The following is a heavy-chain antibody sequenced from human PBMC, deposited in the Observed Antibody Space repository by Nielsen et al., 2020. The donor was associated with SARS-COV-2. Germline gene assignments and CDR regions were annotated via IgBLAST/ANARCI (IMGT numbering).Heavy chain of an antibody. D-gene: IGHD2-8*01. CDR2: TYHSGST. Sequence: SETLSLTCTVSGGSISSYYWSWIRKPQGKGLEGIGFTYHSGSTNYNHSLKSRVTISVDRSKNQFSLKLSSATAAETAIYYCAIEGDCKNGICHIRGMDVWGKGTTVTFSS. J-gene: IGHJ6*03. CDR3: AIEGDCKNGICHIRGMDV. CDR1: GGSISSYY. V-gene: IGHV4-59*01.